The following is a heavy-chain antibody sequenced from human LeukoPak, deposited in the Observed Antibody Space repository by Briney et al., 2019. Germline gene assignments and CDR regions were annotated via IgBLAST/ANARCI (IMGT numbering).Heavy chain of an antibody. Sequence: ASVKVSCKASGYSFTDYYLHWVRQAPGQGPEWLGWTKPNTGGTNYAQKFQGRVTMTRDTSITTAYMELRRLRSDDTAVYFCAKDVGRTYFGSGAFPTYIDYWGQGTLVTVSS. V-gene: IGHV1-2*02. CDR2: TKPNTGGT. CDR1: GYSFTDYY. D-gene: IGHD3-10*01. CDR3: AKDVGRTYFGSGAFPTYIDY. J-gene: IGHJ4*02.